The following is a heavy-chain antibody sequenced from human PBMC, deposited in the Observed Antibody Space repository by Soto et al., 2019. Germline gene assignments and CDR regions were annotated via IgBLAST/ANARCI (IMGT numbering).Heavy chain of an antibody. CDR2: INHSGST. Sequence: PSETLSLTCAVYGGSFSGYYWSWIRQPPGKGLEWIGEINHSGSTNYNPSLKSRVTISVDTSKNQFSLKLSSVTAADTAVYYCAARRNQWLVPSLFDYWGQGTLVTAPQ. CDR1: GGSFSGYY. D-gene: IGHD6-19*01. J-gene: IGHJ4*02. CDR3: AARRNQWLVPSLFDY. V-gene: IGHV4-34*01.